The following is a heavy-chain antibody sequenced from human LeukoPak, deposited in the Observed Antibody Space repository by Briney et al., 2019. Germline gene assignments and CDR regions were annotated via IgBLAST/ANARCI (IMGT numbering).Heavy chain of an antibody. D-gene: IGHD2-15*01. Sequence: ASVKVSCKASGYTFTGYYMHWVRQAPGQGLEWMGWINPNCGGTNYAQKFQGWVTMTRDTSISTAYMELSRLRSDDTAVYYCARASYCSGGSCYSGGFDYWGQGTLVTVPS. CDR1: GYTFTGYY. CDR3: ARASYCSGGSCYSGGFDY. V-gene: IGHV1-2*04. J-gene: IGHJ4*02. CDR2: INPNCGGT.